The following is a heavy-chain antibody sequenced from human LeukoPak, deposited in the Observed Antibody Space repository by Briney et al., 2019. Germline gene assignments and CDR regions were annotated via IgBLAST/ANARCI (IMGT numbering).Heavy chain of an antibody. CDR1: GYTFTYYY. Sequence: ASVKVSCKASGYTFTYYYMHWVRQAPGQGLEWMGIINPSSGSTSYAQKFQGRVTMTRDTSTSTVYMDVSSLRSDDTAVYYCAREMATIVNQFDYWGQGTLVTVSS. V-gene: IGHV1-46*01. CDR2: INPSSGST. D-gene: IGHD5-24*01. CDR3: AREMATIVNQFDY. J-gene: IGHJ4*02.